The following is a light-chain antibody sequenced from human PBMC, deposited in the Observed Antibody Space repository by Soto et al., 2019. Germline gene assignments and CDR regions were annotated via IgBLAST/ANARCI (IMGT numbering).Light chain of an antibody. Sequence: DIQMTQSPSTLSASVGDRVTITCRASQNINRWLAWYQQKAGKAPKLLIYKASSLESGVPSRFSGSGSGTEFTFTISSLQPDDFATYYCQQHNDYPLTFGGGTMMEIK. J-gene: IGKJ4*01. CDR2: KAS. V-gene: IGKV1-5*03. CDR1: QNINRW. CDR3: QQHNDYPLT.